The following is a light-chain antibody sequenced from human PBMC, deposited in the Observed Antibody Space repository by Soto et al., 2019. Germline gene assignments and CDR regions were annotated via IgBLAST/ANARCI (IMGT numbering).Light chain of an antibody. J-gene: IGLJ1*01. CDR3: SSYTSSRTGV. CDR1: SSDVGGYNY. V-gene: IGLV2-14*01. CDR2: EVS. Sequence: QSALTQPAPVSGSPGQSITISCTGTSSDVGGYNYVSWYQQHPGKAPKLMIYEVSNRPSGVSNRFSGSKSGNTASLTISGLQAEDEADYYCSSYTSSRTGVFGTGTKVTVL.